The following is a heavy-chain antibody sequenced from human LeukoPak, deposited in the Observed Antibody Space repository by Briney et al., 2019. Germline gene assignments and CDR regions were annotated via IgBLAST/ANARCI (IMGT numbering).Heavy chain of an antibody. Sequence: ASVKVSCKASGYTFTSYYMHWVRQAPGQGLEWMGIINPSGGSTSYAQKFQGRVTMTRDTSTSTVYMELSSLRSEDTAAYYCARDGSSGSYCGGDCYSGFDYWGQGTLVTVSS. CDR1: GYTFTSYY. CDR2: INPSGGST. V-gene: IGHV1-46*01. CDR3: ARDGSSGSYCGGDCYSGFDY. J-gene: IGHJ4*02. D-gene: IGHD2-21*02.